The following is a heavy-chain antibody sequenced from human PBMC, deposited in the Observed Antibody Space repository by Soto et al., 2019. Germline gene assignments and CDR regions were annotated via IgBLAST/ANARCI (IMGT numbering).Heavy chain of an antibody. J-gene: IGHJ5*02. D-gene: IGHD6-13*01. V-gene: IGHV3-23*01. CDR2: ISGSGGST. CDR1: GFTFSSYA. Sequence: GGSLRLSCAASGFTFSSYAMSWVRQAPGKGLEWVSAISGSGGSTYYADSVKGRFTISRDNSKNTLYLQMNSLRAEDTAVYYCAKWGSSSWFMAHNNWFDPWGQGTLVTVSS. CDR3: AKWGSSSWFMAHNNWFDP.